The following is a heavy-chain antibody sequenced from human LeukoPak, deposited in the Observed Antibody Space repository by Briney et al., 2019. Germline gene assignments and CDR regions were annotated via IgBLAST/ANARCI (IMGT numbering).Heavy chain of an antibody. CDR3: TKADVAVAGAFDI. D-gene: IGHD6-19*01. CDR1: GFTFSTYW. V-gene: IGHV3-7*01. CDR2: IKQDGSDK. J-gene: IGHJ3*02. Sequence: GGSLRLSCAASGFTFSTYWMSWVRQAPGTGLEWVANIKQDGSDKYYVDSVKGRFTISRDNAKNSLYLQMNNLRPEDTAVYYCTKADVAVAGAFDIWGQGTMVTFSS.